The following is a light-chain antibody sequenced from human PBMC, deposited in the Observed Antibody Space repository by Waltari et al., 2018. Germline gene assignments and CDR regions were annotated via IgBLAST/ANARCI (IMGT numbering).Light chain of an antibody. CDR3: MQALQILYT. Sequence: DIVMTQSPLSLPVTPGEPASISCRSSQSLLHSNGYNYLDWYLQKPGQSPQLLIYLGSNPASGVPDRFSGSGSGTDFTLKISRVEAEDVGVYYCMQALQILYTFGQGTKLEIK. CDR2: LGS. CDR1: QSLLHSNGYNY. J-gene: IGKJ2*01. V-gene: IGKV2-28*01.